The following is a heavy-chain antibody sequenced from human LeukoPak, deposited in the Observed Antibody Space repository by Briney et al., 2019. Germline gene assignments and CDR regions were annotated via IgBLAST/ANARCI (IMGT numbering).Heavy chain of an antibody. D-gene: IGHD3-22*01. V-gene: IGHV1-2*02. CDR3: ARTHYDSSAYYSPAGY. Sequence: GASVKVSCKASRYTFTGYNMHWVRQAPGQGLEWMGWINVHTGDAHYAQKFQGRVTMTRDTSISTAYMELSRLRSDDTAVFYCARTHYDSSAYYSPAGYWGQGTLVTVSS. J-gene: IGHJ4*02. CDR2: INVHTGDA. CDR1: RYTFTGYN.